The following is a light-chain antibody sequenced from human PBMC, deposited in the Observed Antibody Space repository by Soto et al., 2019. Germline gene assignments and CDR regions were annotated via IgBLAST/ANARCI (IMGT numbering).Light chain of an antibody. J-gene: IGKJ1*01. CDR3: QQSTKRPWT. CDR2: GAS. V-gene: IGKV3-15*01. CDR1: QSISDT. Sequence: EIVMTQSPATLSVSPVRRATLSCRASQSISDTLAWYQQKPGQAPRLLIHGASTRATGFPARFSGSGSGTDFTLTISSLQSEDFAVYYCQQSTKRPWTFAQGTKVDIK.